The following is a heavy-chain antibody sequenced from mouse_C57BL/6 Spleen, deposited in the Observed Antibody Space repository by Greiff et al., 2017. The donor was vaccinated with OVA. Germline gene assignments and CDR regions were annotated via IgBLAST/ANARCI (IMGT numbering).Heavy chain of an antibody. D-gene: IGHD2-3*01. Sequence: EVNVVESVAELVRPGASVKLSCTASGFNIKNTYMHWVKQRPEQGLEWIGRIDPANGNTKYAPKFQGKATITADTSSNTAYLQLSSLTSEDTAIYYCANDGYPDWYFDVWGTGTTVTVSS. J-gene: IGHJ1*03. CDR2: IDPANGNT. CDR3: ANDGYPDWYFDV. CDR1: GFNIKNTY. V-gene: IGHV14-3*01.